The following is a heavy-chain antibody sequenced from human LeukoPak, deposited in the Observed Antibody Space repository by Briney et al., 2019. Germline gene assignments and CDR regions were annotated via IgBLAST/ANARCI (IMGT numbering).Heavy chain of an antibody. D-gene: IGHD3-16*01. J-gene: IGHJ4*02. V-gene: IGHV4-59*01. CDR2: IYYSVST. CDR1: GGSISSYY. Sequence: IPSETLSLTCTVAGGSISSYYWSWIRQPPGRGLEWIGYIYYSVSTNYNPSLESRVTISVDTSKNQFSLKLSSVTAADTAVYYCARDAGHGAPGFDYWGQGTLVTVSS. CDR3: ARDAGHGAPGFDY.